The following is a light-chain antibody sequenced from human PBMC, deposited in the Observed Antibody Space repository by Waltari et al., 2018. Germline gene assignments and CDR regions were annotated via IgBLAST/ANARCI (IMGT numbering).Light chain of an antibody. CDR3: ASWDDDLNGPL. CDR1: TSHVGSHN. CDR2: TND. Sequence: QSVLTQPPSASATPGPRVSTPYFGRTSHVGSHNVNWYQQLPGTAPKLLSYTNDQRPSGVPDRFSGSKSGTSASLVISGLQTEDEADYYCASWDDDLNGPLFGEGTKLTVL. J-gene: IGLJ2*01. V-gene: IGLV1-44*01.